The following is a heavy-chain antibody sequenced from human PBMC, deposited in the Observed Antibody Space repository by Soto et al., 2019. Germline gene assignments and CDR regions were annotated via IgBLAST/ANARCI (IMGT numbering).Heavy chain of an antibody. J-gene: IGHJ6*03. CDR3: ARSTRIAAPPNPGYYYYMDV. V-gene: IGHV4-39*01. CDR1: GGSISSSSYY. CDR2: IYYSGST. Sequence: SETLSLTCTVSGGSISSSSYYWGWIRQPPGKGLEWIGSIYYSGSTYYNPSLKSRVTISVDTSKNQFSLKLSSVTAADTAVYYCARSTRIAAPPNPGYYYYMDVWGKGTTVTVSS. D-gene: IGHD6-6*01.